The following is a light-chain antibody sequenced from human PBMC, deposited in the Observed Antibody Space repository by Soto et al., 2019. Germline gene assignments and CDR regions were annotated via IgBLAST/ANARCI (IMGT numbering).Light chain of an antibody. CDR3: QQYGSSPLT. V-gene: IGKV3-20*01. CDR1: QSVNSNY. CDR2: GAS. Sequence: EVVLTQSPGTLSLSPGERATLSCRASQSVNSNYLAWYQQKPGQAPRLLIYGASTRATGIPDRFSGSGSGTDFTLTISRLEPEDFAVYYCQQYGSSPLTFAGGTKVEIK. J-gene: IGKJ4*01.